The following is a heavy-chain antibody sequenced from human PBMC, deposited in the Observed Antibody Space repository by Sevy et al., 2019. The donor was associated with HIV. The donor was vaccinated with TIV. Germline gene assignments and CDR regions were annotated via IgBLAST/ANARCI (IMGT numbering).Heavy chain of an antibody. CDR2: IRSKANSYAT. Sequence: GGSLRLSCAASGFTFSGSAMHWVRQASGKGLEWVGRIRSKANSYATAYAASVKGRFTISRDDSKNTAYLQMNSLKTEDRAVYYCTSPTYDYGGYWYFDLWGRGTLVTVSS. CDR1: GFTFSGSA. D-gene: IGHD4-17*01. J-gene: IGHJ2*01. V-gene: IGHV3-73*01. CDR3: TSPTYDYGGYWYFDL.